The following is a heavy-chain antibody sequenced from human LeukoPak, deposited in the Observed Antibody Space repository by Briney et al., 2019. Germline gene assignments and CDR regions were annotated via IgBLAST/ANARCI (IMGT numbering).Heavy chain of an antibody. Sequence: SDTLSLTCTVSGGSISSSSYYWSWIRQPAGKGLEWIGRIYTSGSTNYNPSLKSRVTISVDTSKNQFSLKLSSVTAADTAVYYCARDGLGYCSSTSCYNPNTWGQGTLVTVSS. CDR2: IYTSGST. J-gene: IGHJ5*02. V-gene: IGHV4-61*02. CDR1: GGSISSSSYY. CDR3: ARDGLGYCSSTSCYNPNT. D-gene: IGHD2-2*02.